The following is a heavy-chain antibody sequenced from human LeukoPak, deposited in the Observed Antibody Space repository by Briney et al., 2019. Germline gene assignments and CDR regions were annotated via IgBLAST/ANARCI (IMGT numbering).Heavy chain of an antibody. V-gene: IGHV1-69*05. CDR3: ARDRGQRVSLYYYIDV. J-gene: IGHJ6*03. CDR2: IIPIFGTA. CDR1: GGTFSSYA. D-gene: IGHD6-6*01. Sequence: GASVKVSCKASGGTFSSYAISWVRQAPGQGLEWMGGIIPIFGTANYAQKFQGRVTMTRDTSISTAYMELSRLRSDDTAVYYCARDRGQRVSLYYYIDVWGEGTTVTVSS.